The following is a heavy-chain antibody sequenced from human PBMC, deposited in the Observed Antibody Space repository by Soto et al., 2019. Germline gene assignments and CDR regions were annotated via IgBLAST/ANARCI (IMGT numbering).Heavy chain of an antibody. V-gene: IGHV3-11*06. Sequence: QVQLVESGGGLVKPGGSLRLSCAASGFIFSDYYMSWIRQAPGKGLEWVSYISSGTSYTEYADSVKGRFTISRDNAKNSLYLQMHSLRAEDTAVYYCARDVRGVYFYGSESDRGVWGQGTTVTVSS. D-gene: IGHD3-10*01. CDR2: ISSGTSYT. CDR1: GFIFSDYY. J-gene: IGHJ6*02. CDR3: ARDVRGVYFYGSESDRGV.